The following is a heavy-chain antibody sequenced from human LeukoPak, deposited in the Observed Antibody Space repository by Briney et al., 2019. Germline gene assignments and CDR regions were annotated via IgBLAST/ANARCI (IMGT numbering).Heavy chain of an antibody. CDR1: GYTFTSYA. Sequence: GAPVKVSCKASGYTFTSYAMHWVRQAPGQRLEWMGWINAGNGNTKYSQEFQGRVTITRDTSTSTAYMELRGLRSDDTAVYYCARFLWESYPDRFDPWGQGTLVTVSS. J-gene: IGHJ5*02. CDR2: INAGNGNT. CDR3: ARFLWESYPDRFDP. V-gene: IGHV1-3*01. D-gene: IGHD1-26*01.